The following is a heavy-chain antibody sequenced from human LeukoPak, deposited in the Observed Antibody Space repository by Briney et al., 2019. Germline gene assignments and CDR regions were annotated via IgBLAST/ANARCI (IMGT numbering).Heavy chain of an antibody. CDR1: GGSISSGSYY. Sequence: NPSQTLSLTCTVSGGSISSGSYYWSWIRQPAGKGLEWIGRIYTSGSTNYNPSLKSRVTISVDTSKNQFSLKLSSVTAADTAVYYCARGIAAASKVYYFDYWGQGTLVTVSS. V-gene: IGHV4-61*02. D-gene: IGHD6-13*01. J-gene: IGHJ4*02. CDR2: IYTSGST. CDR3: ARGIAAASKVYYFDY.